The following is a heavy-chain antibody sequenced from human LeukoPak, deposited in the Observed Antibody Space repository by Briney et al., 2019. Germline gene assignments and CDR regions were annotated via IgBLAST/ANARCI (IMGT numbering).Heavy chain of an antibody. D-gene: IGHD6-13*01. J-gene: IGHJ4*02. CDR1: GFTFSSYW. CDR2: IKQDGSEK. Sequence: GGSLRLSCAASGFTFSSYWMTWVRQAPGKGLEWVANIKQDGSEKHYVDSVRGRFTISRDNAKNSLYLQMNSLRAEDTAVYYCARDQLGPFDYWGQGTLVTVSS. CDR3: ARDQLGPFDY. V-gene: IGHV3-7*04.